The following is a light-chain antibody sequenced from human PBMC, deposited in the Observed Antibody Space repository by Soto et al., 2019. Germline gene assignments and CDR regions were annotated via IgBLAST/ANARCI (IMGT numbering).Light chain of an antibody. CDR3: QQSYTTPWT. Sequence: DIQMTQSPSSLSASVGDRVTITCRASQSITTYLNWYQQKPGRAPNLLIYSASSLQSGVPSRFRGSGSGTDFTLTISSLEPEDFATYYCQQSYTTPWTFGLGTKVDIK. V-gene: IGKV1-39*01. CDR2: SAS. CDR1: QSITTY. J-gene: IGKJ1*01.